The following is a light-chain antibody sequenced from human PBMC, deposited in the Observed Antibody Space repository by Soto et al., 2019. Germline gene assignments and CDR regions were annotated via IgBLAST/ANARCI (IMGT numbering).Light chain of an antibody. CDR3: GSFAGPVWV. CDR2: EVT. Sequence: QSALTQPRSVSGSPGQSVTISCTGTSSDVGVYNYVSWYQQYPGKAPKIMIYEVTKRPSGAPDRFSGSKAGNTASLTVFGLQAEDEANYYCGSFAGPVWVFGGGTKLTVL. CDR1: SSDVGVYNY. J-gene: IGLJ3*02. V-gene: IGLV2-11*01.